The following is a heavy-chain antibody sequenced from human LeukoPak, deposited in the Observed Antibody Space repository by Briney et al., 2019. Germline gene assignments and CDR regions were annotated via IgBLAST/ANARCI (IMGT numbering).Heavy chain of an antibody. CDR2: IYYSGST. CDR1: GGSFSGYY. Sequence: SETLSLTCAVYGGSFSGYYWSWIRQPPGKGLEWIGYIYYSGSTNYNPSLKSRVTISVDTSKNQFSLKLSSVTAADTAVYYCARVGGAFRARYYYGMDVWGQGTTVTVSS. J-gene: IGHJ6*02. V-gene: IGHV4-59*01. CDR3: ARVGGAFRARYYYGMDV. D-gene: IGHD3-10*01.